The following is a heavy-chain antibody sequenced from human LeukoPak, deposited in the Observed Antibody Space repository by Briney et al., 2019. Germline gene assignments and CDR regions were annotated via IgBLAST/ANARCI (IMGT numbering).Heavy chain of an antibody. Sequence: SGGTDYAQKFQRRVTMTRDTSISTAYMELSRLRSDDTAMYYCARGYCSGGSCYSVENWFDPWGQGTLVTVSS. J-gene: IGHJ5*02. CDR3: ARGYCSGGSCYSVENWFDP. CDR2: SGGT. V-gene: IGHV1-2*02. D-gene: IGHD2-15*01.